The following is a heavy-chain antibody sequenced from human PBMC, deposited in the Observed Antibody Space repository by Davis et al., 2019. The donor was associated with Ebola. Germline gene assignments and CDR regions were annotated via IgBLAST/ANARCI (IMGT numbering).Heavy chain of an antibody. CDR1: GYSFSNYS. CDR2: IYPGDPDT. V-gene: IGHV5-51*01. D-gene: IGHD3-16*02. J-gene: IGHJ4*02. CDR3: ARGELSGPFDF. Sequence: GGFLRPSCKGSGYSFSNYSIGWVRQVPGEGLEWMGIIYPGDPDTRYSPSFQGQVTISADKSISTAHLQWSSLKASDTAMYYCARGELSGPFDFWGQGTLVTGSS.